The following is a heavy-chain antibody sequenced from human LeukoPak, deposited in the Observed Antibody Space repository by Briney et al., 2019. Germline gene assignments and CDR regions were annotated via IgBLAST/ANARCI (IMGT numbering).Heavy chain of an antibody. J-gene: IGHJ3*02. CDR3: ARGSGRYDFWSGYSPDAFDI. D-gene: IGHD3-3*01. CDR2: IYYSGST. CDR1: GGSISSYY. Sequence: SETLSLTCTVSGGSISSYYWSWIRQPPGKGLEGIGYIYYSGSTNYNPSLKSRVTIYVDTSKNQFSLKLSSVTAADTAVYFCARGSGRYDFWSGYSPDAFDIWGQGTMVTVSS. V-gene: IGHV4-59*01.